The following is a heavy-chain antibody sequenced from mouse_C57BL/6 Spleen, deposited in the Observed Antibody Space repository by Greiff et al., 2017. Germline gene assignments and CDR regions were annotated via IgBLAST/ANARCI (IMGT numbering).Heavy chain of an antibody. CDR1: GYTFTSYW. J-gene: IGHJ4*01. V-gene: IGHV1-64*01. Sequence: QVQLQQSGAELVKPGASVKLSCKASGYTFTSYWMHWVKQRPGQGLEWIGMIHPNSGSTNYNEKFKSKATLTVDKSSSTAYMQLSSLTSEDSAVYYCARYRAVVDYYAMDDWGQGTSVTVSS. CDR3: ARYRAVVDYYAMDD. CDR2: IHPNSGST. D-gene: IGHD1-1*01.